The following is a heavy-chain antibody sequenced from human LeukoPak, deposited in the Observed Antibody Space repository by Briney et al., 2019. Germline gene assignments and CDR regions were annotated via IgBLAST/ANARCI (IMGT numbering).Heavy chain of an antibody. CDR2: INHSGST. CDR3: AGQYCSGGSCSGQFDY. J-gene: IGHJ4*02. CDR1: GGSFSGYY. Sequence: SETLSLTCAVYGGSFSGYYWSWIRQPPGKGLEWIGEINHSGSTNYNPSLKSRVTISVDTSKNQFSLKLSSVTAADTAVYYCAGQYCSGGSCSGQFDYWGQGTLVTVSS. V-gene: IGHV4-34*01. D-gene: IGHD2-15*01.